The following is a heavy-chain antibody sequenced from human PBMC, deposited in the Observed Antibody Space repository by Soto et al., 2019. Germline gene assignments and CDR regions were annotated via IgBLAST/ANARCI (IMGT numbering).Heavy chain of an antibody. CDR2: IYYSGST. CDR3: ARAFDDSSGYYGGLGY. V-gene: IGHV4-30-4*01. J-gene: IGHJ4*02. CDR1: GGSISSGDYY. D-gene: IGHD3-22*01. Sequence: LSRTCTVSGGSISSGDYYWSWIRQPPGKGLEWIGYIYYSGSTYYNPSLKNRITISVGTPKNQLSLKLSSVTAADTAVYYCARAFDDSSGYYGGLGYWGQGTLVTVSS.